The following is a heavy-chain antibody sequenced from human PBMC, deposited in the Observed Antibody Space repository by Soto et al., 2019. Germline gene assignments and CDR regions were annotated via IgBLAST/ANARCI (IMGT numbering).Heavy chain of an antibody. V-gene: IGHV1-8*01. Sequence: QVQLVQSGAEVTKPGASVKVSCRASGYTFTTYDINWVRQATGQGLEWMGWMSPNSGATGYAQKFQGRVTMTRDTSISTAYMELSNLRIEDTAIYYCARGVDAGVDVWGQGTTVTVSS. J-gene: IGHJ6*02. CDR2: MSPNSGAT. CDR3: ARGVDAGVDV. CDR1: GYTFTTYD. D-gene: IGHD1-1*01.